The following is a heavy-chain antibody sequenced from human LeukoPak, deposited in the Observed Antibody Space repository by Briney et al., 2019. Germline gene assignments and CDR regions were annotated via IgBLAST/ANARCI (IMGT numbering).Heavy chain of an antibody. J-gene: IGHJ4*02. CDR1: GYTSNTYG. D-gene: IGHD2-15*01. Sequence: ASVKVSCRASGYTSNTYGISWVRQAPGQGLEWMGWISTYNGDTNYVQNLQGRVTMTTDTSTSTAYMELMSLRSDDTAVYYCLRDALRPRLTPDYWGQGTLVTVSS. CDR2: ISTYNGDT. V-gene: IGHV1-18*01. CDR3: LRDALRPRLTPDY.